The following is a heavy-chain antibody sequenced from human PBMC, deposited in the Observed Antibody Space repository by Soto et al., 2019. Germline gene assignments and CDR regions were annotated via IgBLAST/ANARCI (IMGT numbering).Heavy chain of an antibody. D-gene: IGHD2-15*01. Sequence: GGSLRLSYAASGFTFSNAWLNWFRQGPGKGLEWVDRIKSKTDGGTTDYAAPVKGRFTISRDDSKNTLYLQMNSLKTEDTAVYYCTTVGVVVVAPYYYYGMGGWGQETTITFAS. CDR2: IKSKTDGGTT. CDR1: GFTFSNAW. CDR3: TTVGVVVVAPYYYYGMGG. V-gene: IGHV3-15*01. J-gene: IGHJ6*02.